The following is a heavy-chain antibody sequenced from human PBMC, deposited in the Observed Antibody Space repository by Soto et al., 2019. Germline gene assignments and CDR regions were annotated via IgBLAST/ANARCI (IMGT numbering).Heavy chain of an antibody. CDR2: ISDSGRNT. CDR1: GFTFTDYA. V-gene: IGHV3-23*01. J-gene: IGHJ1*01. CDR3: AGGPPPRGYDARYFQH. D-gene: IGHD5-12*01. Sequence: EVQLLESGGGLVQPGGSLRLSCAASGFTFTDYAMSWVRQAPGKGLEWVSSISDSGRNTFYAKSVKGRFTISRDNSKRPVFVQMGSLSGEDTAVYYCAGGPPPRGYDARYFQHWGQGTLVTVSS.